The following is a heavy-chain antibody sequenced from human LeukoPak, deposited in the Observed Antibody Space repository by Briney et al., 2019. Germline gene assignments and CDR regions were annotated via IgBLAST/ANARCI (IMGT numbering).Heavy chain of an antibody. CDR1: GVTVSSNY. J-gene: IGHJ3*02. V-gene: IGHV3-66*01. CDR3: ARVSSMNLAYCGRDCPADALDI. Sequence: ARSLRLSCAASGVTVSSNYMSWVRQAPGKGLEWVSVIYSGGSTYYAASVKGRFTISRDNSKNTLYLQMNSLRAEDMAVYYCARVSSMNLAYCGRDCPADALDIWGQGTMVTVSS. CDR2: IYSGGST. D-gene: IGHD2-21*02.